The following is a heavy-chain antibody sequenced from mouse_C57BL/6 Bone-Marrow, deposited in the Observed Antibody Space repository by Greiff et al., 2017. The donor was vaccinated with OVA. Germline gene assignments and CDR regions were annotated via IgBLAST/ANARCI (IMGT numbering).Heavy chain of an antibody. D-gene: IGHD1-1*01. V-gene: IGHV2-2*01. J-gene: IGHJ4*01. Sequence: VQLQQSGPGLVQPSQSLSITCTVSGFSLTSYGVHWVRQSPGKGLEWMGVIWSGGSTDYNAAFISRLTISKDNSKSQVFFNMNRLQADDTAIYYCARDTTVDYAMDYWGQGTSVTVSS. CDR1: GFSLTSYG. CDR3: ARDTTVDYAMDY. CDR2: IWSGGST.